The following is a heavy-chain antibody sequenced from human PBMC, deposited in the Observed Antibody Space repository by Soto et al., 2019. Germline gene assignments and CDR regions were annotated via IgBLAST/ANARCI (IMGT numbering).Heavy chain of an antibody. Sequence: ASVKVSCKASGGTFSSYAISWVRQAPGQGLEWMGGIIPIFGTANYAQKFQGRVTITADESTSTAYMELSSLRSEDTAVYYCASRAGVVPAAIIYYYYGMDVWGQGTTVTVSS. CDR3: ASRAGVVPAAIIYYYYGMDV. J-gene: IGHJ6*02. CDR2: IIPIFGTA. CDR1: GGTFSSYA. D-gene: IGHD2-2*01. V-gene: IGHV1-69*13.